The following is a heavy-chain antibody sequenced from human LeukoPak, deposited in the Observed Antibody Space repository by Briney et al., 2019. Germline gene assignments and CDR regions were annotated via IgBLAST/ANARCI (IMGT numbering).Heavy chain of an antibody. CDR1: GYTFTSYY. D-gene: IGHD4-23*01. CDR2: INFSGGST. Sequence: ASVKVSCKASGYTFTSYYMHCVRQAPGQGLEWMGIINFSGGSTSYAQKFQVRVTMTRDMSTSTVYMELSSLRSEDTAVYYCARLAAGGNPYKVLDYWGQGTLVTVSS. J-gene: IGHJ4*02. V-gene: IGHV1-46*01. CDR3: ARLAAGGNPYKVLDY.